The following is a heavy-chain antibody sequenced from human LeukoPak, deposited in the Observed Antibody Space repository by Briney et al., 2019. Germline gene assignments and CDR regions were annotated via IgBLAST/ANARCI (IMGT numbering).Heavy chain of an antibody. V-gene: IGHV3-23*01. Sequence: PGGSLRLSCAASEFSFSSYDMSWVRQTLEKGLEWLSSISGDGVTFYADSVKGRFTISRDKSKNTLYLQMNSLRTDDTAIYYCAKGPNFGSWRAVHYWGQGSLVTVSS. CDR1: EFSFSSYD. CDR3: AKGPNFGSWRAVHY. D-gene: IGHD3-10*01. CDR2: ISGDGVT. J-gene: IGHJ4*02.